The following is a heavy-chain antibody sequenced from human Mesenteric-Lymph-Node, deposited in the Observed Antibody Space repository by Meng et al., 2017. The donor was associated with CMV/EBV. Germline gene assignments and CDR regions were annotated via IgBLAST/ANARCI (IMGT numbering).Heavy chain of an antibody. Sequence: ASVKVSCKASGGTFSSYAISWVRQAPAQGLEWMGWINPNSGGTNYAQKFQGRVTMTRDTSITTAYMELSSLGSDDTAVYYCARVAHSSYGFYYYGMDVWGQGTTVTVSS. CDR1: GGTFSSYA. CDR3: ARVAHSSYGFYYYGMDV. CDR2: INPNSGGT. V-gene: IGHV1-2*02. D-gene: IGHD4-11*01. J-gene: IGHJ6*02.